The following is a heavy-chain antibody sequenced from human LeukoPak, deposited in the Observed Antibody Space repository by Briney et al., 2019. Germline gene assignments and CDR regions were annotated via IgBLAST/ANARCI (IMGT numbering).Heavy chain of an antibody. J-gene: IGHJ6*02. CDR1: GFTFSTYW. Sequence: PGGSLRLSCAASGFTFSTYWMHWVRQAPGKGLVWVSGINSDGSRTEYADSVKGRFTISRDNSKNTLYLQMNSLRAEDTAVYYCARDTRKQWLGNDYYYYGMDVWGQGTTVTVSS. V-gene: IGHV3-74*01. CDR3: ARDTRKQWLGNDYYYYGMDV. CDR2: INSDGSRT. D-gene: IGHD6-19*01.